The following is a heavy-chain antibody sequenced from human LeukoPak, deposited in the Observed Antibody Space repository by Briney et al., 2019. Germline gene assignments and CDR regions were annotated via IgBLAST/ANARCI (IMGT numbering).Heavy chain of an antibody. CDR3: ARLTYYYYYMDV. CDR1: GGSFSGYY. D-gene: IGHD3-10*01. J-gene: IGHJ6*03. V-gene: IGHV4-34*01. CDR2: INHSGST. Sequence: SETLSLTCAVYGGSFSGYYWSWIRQPPGKGLEWIGEINHSGSTNYNPSLKSRVTISVDTSKNQFSLKLSSVTAADTAVYYCARLTYYYYYMDVWGKGTTVTISS.